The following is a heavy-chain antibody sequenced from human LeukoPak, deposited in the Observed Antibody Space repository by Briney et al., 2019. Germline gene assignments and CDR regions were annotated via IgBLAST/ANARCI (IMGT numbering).Heavy chain of an antibody. V-gene: IGHV3-23*01. CDR3: ARDGEGVLGFDY. Sequence: GGSLRLSCAASGFTFSSYAMSWVRQAPGKGLEWVSAISGSGGSTYYADSVKGRFTISRDNSKNTLYLQMNSLRAEDTAVYYCARDGEGVLGFDYWGQGTLVTVSS. CDR1: GFTFSSYA. CDR2: ISGSGGST. J-gene: IGHJ4*02. D-gene: IGHD2-8*02.